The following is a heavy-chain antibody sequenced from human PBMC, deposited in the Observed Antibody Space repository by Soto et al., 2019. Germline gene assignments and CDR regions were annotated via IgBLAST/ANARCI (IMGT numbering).Heavy chain of an antibody. D-gene: IGHD6-19*01. V-gene: IGHV4-30-2*01. CDR2: ISHSGST. CDR3: ARGGLLPEY. J-gene: IGHJ4*02. CDR1: GGSTSRGGYY. Sequence: QLQLQEYGSGLVKPSQTLSLTCAVSGGSTSRGGYYWSWLRQPPGKGLEWIGYISHSGSTYYNPALRSRVTISVATSENQFALRLSSVTAADTAVYYCARGGLLPEYWCQGTLVTVSS.